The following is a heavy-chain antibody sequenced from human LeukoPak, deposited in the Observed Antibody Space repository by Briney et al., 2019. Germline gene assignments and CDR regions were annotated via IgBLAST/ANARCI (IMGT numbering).Heavy chain of an antibody. CDR2: IRDDGSAK. CDR1: GFVFSHYY. V-gene: IGHV3-7*01. CDR3: ARAYYYTDV. J-gene: IGHJ6*03. Sequence: GGSLRLSCTPSGFVFSHYYMTWVRQAPGKGLEWVASIRDDGSAKFYVDSVKGRFTISRDNTKNSLYLQMDSLRAEDTAVYYCARAYYYTDVWGNGTTVTVSS.